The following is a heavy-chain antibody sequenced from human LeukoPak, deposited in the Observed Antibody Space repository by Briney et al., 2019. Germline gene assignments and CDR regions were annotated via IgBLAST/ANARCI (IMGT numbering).Heavy chain of an antibody. V-gene: IGHV3-30-3*01. D-gene: IGHD1-26*01. Sequence: SGRSLRLSCAASGFTFSSYAMHWVRQAPGKGLEWVAVISYDGSNKYYADSVKGRFTISRDNSKNTLYLQMNSLRAEDTAVYYCARAREFDYWGQGTLVTVSS. J-gene: IGHJ4*02. CDR1: GFTFSSYA. CDR2: ISYDGSNK. CDR3: ARAREFDY.